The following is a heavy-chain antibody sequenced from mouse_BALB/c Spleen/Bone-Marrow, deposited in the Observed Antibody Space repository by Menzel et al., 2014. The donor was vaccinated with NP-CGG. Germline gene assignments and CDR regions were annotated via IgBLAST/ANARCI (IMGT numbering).Heavy chain of an antibody. V-gene: IGHV1-5*01. CDR3: TTLARNDFDY. J-gene: IGHJ2*01. CDR2: IYPGNSDT. Sequence: EVQLQQSGTVLAMPGAAVKMSCKASGYTFSNYWMHWVKQRPGQGLEWIGTIYPGNSDTTYNQKFKGKAKLTAVTSTSTAYMELSSLTNEDSAVYYCTTLARNDFDYWGQGTTLTVSS. D-gene: IGHD3-1*01. CDR1: GYTFSNYW.